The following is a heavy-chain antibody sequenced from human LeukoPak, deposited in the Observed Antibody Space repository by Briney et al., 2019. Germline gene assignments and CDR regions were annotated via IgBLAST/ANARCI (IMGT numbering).Heavy chain of an antibody. D-gene: IGHD3-22*01. Sequence: GASVKVSCKASGYTFTSYAMNWVRQAPGQGLEWMGWINTNTGNPTYAQGFTGRFVFSLGTSVSTAYLQISSLKAEDTAVYYCAREAGSTSMIVEHPDYWGQGTLVTVSS. V-gene: IGHV7-4-1*02. CDR2: INTNTGNP. J-gene: IGHJ4*02. CDR3: AREAGSTSMIVEHPDY. CDR1: GYTFTSYA.